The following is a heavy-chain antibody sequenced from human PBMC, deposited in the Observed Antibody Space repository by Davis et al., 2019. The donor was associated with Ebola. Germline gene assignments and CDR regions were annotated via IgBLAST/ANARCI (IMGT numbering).Heavy chain of an antibody. CDR3: ARRGLRYYYGSGSYPGMDV. CDR2: INHSGST. CDR1: GGSISSSSYY. J-gene: IGHJ6*02. D-gene: IGHD3-10*01. Sequence: SETLSLTCTVSGGSISSSSYYWGWIRQPPGKGLERIGEINHSGSTNYNPSLKSRVTISVDTSKNQFSLKLSSVTAADTAVYYCARRGLRYYYGSGSYPGMDVWGQGTTVTVSS. V-gene: IGHV4-39*07.